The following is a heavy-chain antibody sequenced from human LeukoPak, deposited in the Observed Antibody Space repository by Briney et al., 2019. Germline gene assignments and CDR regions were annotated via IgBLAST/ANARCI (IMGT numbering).Heavy chain of an antibody. CDR1: GFTVSSNY. J-gene: IGHJ6*03. D-gene: IGHD6-13*01. CDR3: AREQLGPYYYYMDV. CDR2: IYSGGST. Sequence: GGSLRLSCAASGFTVSSNYMSWVRQAPGKGLEWVSVIYSGGSTYYADSVKDRFTISRDNSKNTLYLQMNSLRAEDTAVYYCAREQLGPYYYYMDVWGKGTTVTVSS. V-gene: IGHV3-53*01.